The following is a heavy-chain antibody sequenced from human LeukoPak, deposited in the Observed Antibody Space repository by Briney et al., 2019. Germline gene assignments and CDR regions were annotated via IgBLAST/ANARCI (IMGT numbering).Heavy chain of an antibody. V-gene: IGHV3-48*03. CDR3: ARDTDYGGPFDY. J-gene: IGHJ4*02. D-gene: IGHD4-23*01. Sequence: GGSLRLSCAASGFTFSSYEMHWGRQAPGKGLEWVSHISSGGSTMYYADSVKGRFTISRDNAKNSLFLQMNSLRAEDTAVYYCARDTDYGGPFDYWGQGTLVTVSS. CDR1: GFTFSSYE. CDR2: ISSGGSTM.